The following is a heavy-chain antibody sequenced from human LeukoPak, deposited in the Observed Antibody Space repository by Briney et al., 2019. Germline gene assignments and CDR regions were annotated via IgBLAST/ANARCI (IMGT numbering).Heavy chain of an antibody. CDR2: ISGSGGST. V-gene: IGHV3-23*01. D-gene: IGHD1-26*01. CDR1: GFTFSSYA. CDR3: AKDLLGSGYYFDY. Sequence: GGSLRLSCAASGFTFSSYAMSWVCQAPGKGLEWVSAISGSGGSTYYADSVKGRFTISRDNSKNTLYLQMNSLRAEDTAVYYCAKDLLGSGYYFDYWGQGTLVTVSS. J-gene: IGHJ4*02.